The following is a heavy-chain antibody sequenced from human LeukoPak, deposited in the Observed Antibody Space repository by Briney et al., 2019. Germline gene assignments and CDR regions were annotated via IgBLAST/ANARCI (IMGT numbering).Heavy chain of an antibody. V-gene: IGHV3-30*09. CDR2: ISYDATSD. Sequence: GGSLRLSCAASGFTFSNHAMHWVRQAPGKGLEWVAVISYDATSDYYADSMKGRFAISRDNSKNTLYLQMNSLRAEDTAVYYCGRVNEGIGYVWGSYRRDYYFDYWGQGTLVTVSS. D-gene: IGHD3-16*02. CDR1: GFTFSNHA. J-gene: IGHJ4*02. CDR3: GRVNEGIGYVWGSYRRDYYFDY.